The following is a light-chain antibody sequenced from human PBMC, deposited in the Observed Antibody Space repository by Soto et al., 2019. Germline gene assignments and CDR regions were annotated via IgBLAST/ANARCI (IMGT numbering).Light chain of an antibody. V-gene: IGKV3-11*01. Sequence: EIVLTQSPATVSLSPGERATLSSRASQSVGTTLAWYQQKAGQAPRLLINDASNRATAIPARFSGSGSGTDFTLTISSLAPEDFAVYYCQQRQAWPLTFGGGTKVEI. CDR2: DAS. J-gene: IGKJ4*01. CDR3: QQRQAWPLT. CDR1: QSVGTT.